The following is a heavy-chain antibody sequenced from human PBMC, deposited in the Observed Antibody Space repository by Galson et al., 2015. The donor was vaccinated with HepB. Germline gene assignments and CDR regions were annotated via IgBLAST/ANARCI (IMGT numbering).Heavy chain of an antibody. J-gene: IGHJ4*02. CDR1: GFTLGSYA. CDR2: ISYDGSNK. CDR3: AREIVATMFDY. D-gene: IGHD5-12*01. Sequence: SLRLSCAASGFTLGSYAMHWVRQAPGKGLEWVAVISYDGSNKYYADSVKGRFTISRDNSKNTLYLQMNSLRAEDTAVYYCAREIVATMFDYWGQGTLVTVSS. V-gene: IGHV3-30*04.